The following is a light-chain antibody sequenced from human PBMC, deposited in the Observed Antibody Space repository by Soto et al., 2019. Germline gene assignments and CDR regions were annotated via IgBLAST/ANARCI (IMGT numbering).Light chain of an antibody. CDR1: SSDVVNYNY. CDR2: EVS. V-gene: IGLV2-14*01. CDR3: SSYTSGSTPWV. Sequence: QSVLTQPASVSGSPGQSITISCTGTSSDVVNYNYVSWYQQHPGKAPKLMIYEVSNRPSGVSNRFSGSKSGNTASLTISGLQAEDEDNYYCSSYTSGSTPWVFGGGTKLTVL. J-gene: IGLJ3*02.